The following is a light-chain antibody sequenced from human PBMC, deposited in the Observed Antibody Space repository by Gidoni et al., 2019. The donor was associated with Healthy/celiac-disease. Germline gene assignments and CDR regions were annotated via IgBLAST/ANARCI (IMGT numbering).Light chain of an antibody. CDR1: QDISNY. V-gene: IGKV1-33*01. CDR2: DAS. J-gene: IGKJ3*01. CDR3: QQYDNHPGIFT. Sequence: DIQMTQSPSSLSASVGDRVTITCQASQDISNYLNWYQQKPGKAPKLLIYDASNLETGVPPRFSGSGTGTDFTFTISSLQPEDIATYYCQQYDNHPGIFTFGHGTKVDIK.